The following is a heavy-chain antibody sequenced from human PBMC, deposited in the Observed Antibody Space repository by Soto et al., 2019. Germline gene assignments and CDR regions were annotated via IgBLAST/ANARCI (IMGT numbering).Heavy chain of an antibody. D-gene: IGHD3-3*01. CDR3: ARDQKYYDFWSGYYTAYYYYYGMDV. V-gene: IGHV3-74*01. Sequence: GGSLRLSCAASGFTFSSYWMHWVRQAPGKGLVWVSRINSDGSSTSYADSVKGRFTISRDNAKNTLYLQMNSLRAEDTAVYYCARDQKYYDFWSGYYTAYYYYYGMDVWGQGTTVTVSS. CDR2: INSDGSST. CDR1: GFTFSSYW. J-gene: IGHJ6*02.